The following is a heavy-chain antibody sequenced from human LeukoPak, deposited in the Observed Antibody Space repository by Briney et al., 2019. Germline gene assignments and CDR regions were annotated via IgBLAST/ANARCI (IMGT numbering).Heavy chain of an antibody. V-gene: IGHV3-23*01. D-gene: IGHD3-3*01. CDR1: GFTFSSYA. J-gene: IGHJ6*03. Sequence: PGGSLRLSCAASGFTFSSYAMSWVRQAPGKGLEWVSAISGSGGSTYYADSVKGRFTISRDNSKNTLYLQMNSLRAEDTAVYYCAKSVRLLENYYYMDVWGKGTTVTVSS. CDR3: AKSVRLLENYYYMDV. CDR2: ISGSGGST.